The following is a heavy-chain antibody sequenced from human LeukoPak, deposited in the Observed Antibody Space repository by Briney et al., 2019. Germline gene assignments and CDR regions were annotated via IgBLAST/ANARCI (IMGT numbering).Heavy chain of an antibody. CDR3: VRRATSSSGED. J-gene: IGHJ4*02. CDR2: SYPGDSDA. D-gene: IGHD6-6*01. CDR1: GYSFTSYW. V-gene: IGHV5-51*01. Sequence: GESLKISCKGSGYSFTSYWIGWVRQMPGKGLEWMGISYPGDSDARYSPSFQGQVTISADKSISTAYLQWSSLKASDTAIYYCVRRATSSSGEDWGQGTLVTVSS.